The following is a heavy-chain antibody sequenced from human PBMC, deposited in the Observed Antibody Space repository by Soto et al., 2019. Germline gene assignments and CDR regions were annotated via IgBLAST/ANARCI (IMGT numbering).Heavy chain of an antibody. CDR3: AGAEGSFPGYDGMDV. Sequence: EVQLVESGGGLVQPGGSLRLSCAASGFTVSSNYMSWVRQAPGKGLEWVSVIYSGGSTYYADSVKGRFTISRHNSKNTLYLQMNSLRAEDTAVYYCAGAEGSFPGYDGMDVWGQGTTVTVSS. J-gene: IGHJ6*02. CDR2: IYSGGST. V-gene: IGHV3-53*04. CDR1: GFTVSSNY.